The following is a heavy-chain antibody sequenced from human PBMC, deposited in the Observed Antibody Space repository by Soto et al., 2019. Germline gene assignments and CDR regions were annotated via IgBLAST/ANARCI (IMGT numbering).Heavy chain of an antibody. D-gene: IGHD3-9*01. CDR3: ARSYYDILMTLGDFDY. V-gene: IGHV1-69*02. CDR2: IIPILGIA. CDR1: GGTFSSYT. Sequence: QVQLVQSGAEVKKPGSSVKVSCKASGGTFSSYTISWVRQAPGQGLEWMGRIIPILGIANYAQKFQGRVTITADKSTSTAYMELSSLRSEDTAVYYCARSYYDILMTLGDFDYWGQGTLVTVSS. J-gene: IGHJ4*02.